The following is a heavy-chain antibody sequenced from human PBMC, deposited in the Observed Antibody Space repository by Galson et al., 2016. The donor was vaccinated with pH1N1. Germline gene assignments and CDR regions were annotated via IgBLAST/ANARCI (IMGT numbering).Heavy chain of an antibody. CDR2: IIAIFNTP. CDR3: ARARNYYGNEAFDI. J-gene: IGHJ3*02. CDR1: GVIFNSYA. Sequence: SVKVSCKASGVIFNSYAINWVRQAPGQGLGWMGGIIAIFNTPNYAQDFQGRVTITADKPTTTVYLELSGLTSEDTAVYYCARARNYYGNEAFDIWGQGTMVTVSS. V-gene: IGHV1-69*06. D-gene: IGHD3-22*01.